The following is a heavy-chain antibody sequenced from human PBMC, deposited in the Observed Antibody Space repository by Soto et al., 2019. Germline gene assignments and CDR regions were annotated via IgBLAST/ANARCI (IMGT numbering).Heavy chain of an antibody. J-gene: IGHJ3*02. D-gene: IGHD5-18*01. V-gene: IGHV3-9*01. CDR2: ISWNSGSI. CDR1: GFTFDDYA. Sequence: GGSLRLSCAASGFTFDDYAMHCVRQAPGKGLEWVSGISWNSGSIGYADSVKGRFTISRDNAKNSLYLQMNSLRAEDTALYYCAKDGFVQRWLQRAYAFDIWGQGTMVTVSS. CDR3: AKDGFVQRWLQRAYAFDI.